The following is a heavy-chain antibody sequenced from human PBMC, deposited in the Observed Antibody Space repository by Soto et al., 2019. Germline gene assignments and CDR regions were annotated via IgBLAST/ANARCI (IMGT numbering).Heavy chain of an antibody. CDR3: ARGRYYYGSGRGANWFDP. CDR2: MNPNSGNT. V-gene: IGHV1-8*01. CDR1: GYTFTSYD. Sequence: GSVKGSCKAAGYTFTSYDINWVRQATGQGLEWMGWMNPNSGNTGYAQKFQGRVTMTRNTSISTAYMELSSLRSEDTAVYYCARGRYYYGSGRGANWFDPWGQGTLVTVSS. D-gene: IGHD3-10*01. J-gene: IGHJ5*02.